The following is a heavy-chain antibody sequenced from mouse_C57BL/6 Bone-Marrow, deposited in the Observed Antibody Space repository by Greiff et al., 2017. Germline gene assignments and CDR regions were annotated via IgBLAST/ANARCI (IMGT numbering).Heavy chain of an antibody. J-gene: IGHJ4*01. CDR2: INPDSSTI. D-gene: IGHD1-1*01. CDR3: ARAGGFITTVVGYAMDY. CDR1: GVDFSRYW. Sequence: AAEGVDFSRYWMSWVRRAPGKGLEWIGEINPDSSTINYAPSLKDKFIISRDNAKNTLYLQMSKVRSEDTALYYCARAGGFITTVVGYAMDYWGQGTSVTVSS. V-gene: IGHV4-1*01.